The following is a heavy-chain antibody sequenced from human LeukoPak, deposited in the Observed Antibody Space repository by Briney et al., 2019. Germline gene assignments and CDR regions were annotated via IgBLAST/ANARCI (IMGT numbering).Heavy chain of an antibody. CDR1: GFTFDDYA. Sequence: PGGSLRLSCAASGFTFDDYAMHWVRQAPGKGLEWVSLISWDAGSTYYADSVKGRFTISRDNSKNSLYLQMNSLRAEDTALYYCAKDLLLEGDRGYYHGSGRPDYWGQGTLVTVSS. V-gene: IGHV3-43D*03. J-gene: IGHJ4*02. CDR3: AKDLLLEGDRGYYHGSGRPDY. D-gene: IGHD3-10*01. CDR2: ISWDAGST.